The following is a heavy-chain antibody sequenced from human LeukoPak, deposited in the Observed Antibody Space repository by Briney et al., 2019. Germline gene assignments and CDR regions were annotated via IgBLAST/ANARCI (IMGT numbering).Heavy chain of an antibody. CDR2: INPNSGGT. CDR3: ARGYQLLKGHLYYFDY. V-gene: IGHV1-2*02. Sequence: ASVKVSCKASGYTFTGYYMHWVRQAPGQGLEWMGWINPNSGGTNYAQKFQGRVTMTRDTSISTAYMELSRLRSDDTAVYYCARGYQLLKGHLYYFDYWGQGTLVTVSS. J-gene: IGHJ4*02. CDR1: GYTFTGYY. D-gene: IGHD2-2*01.